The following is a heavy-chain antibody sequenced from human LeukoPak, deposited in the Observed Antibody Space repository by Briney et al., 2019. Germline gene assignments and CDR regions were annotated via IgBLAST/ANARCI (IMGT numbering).Heavy chain of an antibody. Sequence: GGSPRLSCAASGFTFTDYYMHWVQQAPGKGLEWMGLVDPEDGETIYAEKFQGRVTITADTSTDTAYMELSSLRSEDTAVYYCATGSSGLDYWGQGTLVTVSS. CDR3: ATGSSGLDY. V-gene: IGHV1-69-2*01. CDR2: VDPEDGET. D-gene: IGHD6-19*01. J-gene: IGHJ4*02. CDR1: GFTFTDYY.